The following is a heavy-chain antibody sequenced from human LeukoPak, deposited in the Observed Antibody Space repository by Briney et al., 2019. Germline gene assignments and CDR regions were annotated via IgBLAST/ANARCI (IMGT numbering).Heavy chain of an antibody. CDR3: ARERKSSTSMDY. CDR2: INTDGSTI. CDR1: GFTFSSYW. V-gene: IGHV3-74*01. J-gene: IGHJ4*02. Sequence: PGGSLRLSCAPSGFTFSSYWMHWVRHAPGKGLVWVSRINTDGSTITYADSVKGRFTISRDNAKNTVYLQMNSLRAEDTAVYFCARERKSSTSMDYWGQGTLVTVSS. D-gene: IGHD2-2*01.